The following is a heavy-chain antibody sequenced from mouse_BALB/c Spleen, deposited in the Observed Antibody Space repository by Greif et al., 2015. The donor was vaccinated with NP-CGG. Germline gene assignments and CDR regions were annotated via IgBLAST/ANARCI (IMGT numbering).Heavy chain of an antibody. V-gene: IGHV1-84*02. D-gene: IGHD4-1*01. Sequence: QVQLQQSGPELVKTGASVKISCKASGYTFTDYYINWVKQKPGQGLEWIGWIYPGSGNTKYNEKFKGKATLTVDTSSXTAFMQLSSLTSEDTAVYFCARRTGAEAMDYWGQGTSVTVSS. CDR1: GYTFTDYY. CDR2: IYPGSGNT. CDR3: ARRTGAEAMDY. J-gene: IGHJ4*01.